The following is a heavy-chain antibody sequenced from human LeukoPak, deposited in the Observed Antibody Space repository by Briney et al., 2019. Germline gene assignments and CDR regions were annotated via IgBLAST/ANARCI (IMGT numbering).Heavy chain of an antibody. CDR1: GYTFTGYY. CDR3: ARDSSFYCSSTSCYAGNWFDP. CDR2: INPNSGGT. J-gene: IGHJ5*02. V-gene: IGHV1-2*02. Sequence: GASVKVSCKASGYTFTGYYMHWLGQDLGKGLEGMGWINPNSGGTNYAQKFQGRVTMTRDTSISTAYMELSRLRSDDTAVYYCARDSSFYCSSTSCYAGNWFDPWGQGTLVTVSS. D-gene: IGHD2-2*01.